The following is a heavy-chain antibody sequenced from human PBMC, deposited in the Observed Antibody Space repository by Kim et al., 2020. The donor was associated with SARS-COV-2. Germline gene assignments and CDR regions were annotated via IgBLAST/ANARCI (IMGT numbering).Heavy chain of an antibody. V-gene: IGHV3-21*01. D-gene: IGHD6-13*01. Sequence: AESVKGRFTLYRDNAKNSVYLQRNSRRAEDTAVYYCARAGIAAARYFDYWGQGTLVTVSS. CDR3: ARAGIAAARYFDY. J-gene: IGHJ4*02.